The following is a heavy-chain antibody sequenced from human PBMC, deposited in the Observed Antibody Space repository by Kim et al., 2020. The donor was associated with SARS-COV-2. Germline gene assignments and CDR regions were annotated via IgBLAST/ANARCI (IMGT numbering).Heavy chain of an antibody. CDR2: SRGGNTDI. D-gene: IGHD5-12*01. CDR3: AKDGYGGYGLYYFYH. Sequence: GGSLRLSCEGSGFTFSEYAMSWVRQAPGKGLEWVSTSRGGNTDIFDADSVKGRFTTSRDNSKNTLYLQMSSLRVDDTAVYYCAKDGYGGYGLYYFYHWG. J-gene: IGHJ4*01. CDR1: GFTFSEYA. V-gene: IGHV3-23*01.